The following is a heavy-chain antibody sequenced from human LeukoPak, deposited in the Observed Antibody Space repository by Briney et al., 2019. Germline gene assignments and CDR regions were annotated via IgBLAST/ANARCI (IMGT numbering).Heavy chain of an antibody. Sequence: SETLSLTCTVSGDSINSLDLWSWVRQPPGKGLEWIGEMYLSGTTHSNPSVKSRVTISIDKSKNQFFLNLSSVTAADTAVYYCAIRRRGYSGWGQGTLVTVSS. CDR1: GDSINSLDL. J-gene: IGHJ4*02. V-gene: IGHV4-4*02. CDR3: AIRRRGYSG. D-gene: IGHD5-12*01. CDR2: MYLSGTT.